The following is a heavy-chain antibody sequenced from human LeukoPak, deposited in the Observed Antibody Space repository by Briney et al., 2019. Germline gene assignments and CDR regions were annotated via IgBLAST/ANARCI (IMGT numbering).Heavy chain of an antibody. CDR1: GFTFSDYY. CDR3: ARGRYSADY. J-gene: IGHJ4*02. Sequence: PGGSLRLSCAASGFTFSDYYMSWIRQAPGKGLEWVSYISSRGSNIYYADSVTGRFTISRDNAKNSLFLQMNSLRPEDTAIYYCARGRYSADYWGQGTLVTVSS. V-gene: IGHV3-11*01. CDR2: ISSRGSNI. D-gene: IGHD2-21*01.